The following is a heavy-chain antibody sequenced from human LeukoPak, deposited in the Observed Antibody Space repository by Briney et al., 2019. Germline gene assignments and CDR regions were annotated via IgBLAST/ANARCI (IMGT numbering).Heavy chain of an antibody. J-gene: IGHJ4*02. CDR1: GGSISSGVYY. Sequence: SETLSLTRTVSGGSISSGVYYWSGIRQHPGKGLEGIGYIHYSGSTYYNPSLKSRVTISVDTSKNQFPLKLKSVTAADRAVYYCARDTNMVRGLTTFDYWGQGTLVTLSS. CDR3: ARDTNMVRGLTTFDY. D-gene: IGHD3-10*01. V-gene: IGHV4-31*03. CDR2: IHYSGST.